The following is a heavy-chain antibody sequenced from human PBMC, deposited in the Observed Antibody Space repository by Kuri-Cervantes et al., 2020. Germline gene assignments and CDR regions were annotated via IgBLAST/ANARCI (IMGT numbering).Heavy chain of an antibody. CDR2: IKSKTEGGTT. V-gene: IGHV3-15*01. J-gene: IGHJ4*02. D-gene: IGHD2-21*02. Sequence: ESLKISCAASGFTFSSYGIHWVRQAPGKGLEWVGRIKSKTEGGTTDYAAPVKGRFTISRDDSKNTLYLQMNSLKTEDTAVYYCTTDKHIVVVTATLFDYWGQGTLVTVSS. CDR1: GFTFSSYG. CDR3: TTDKHIVVVTATLFDY.